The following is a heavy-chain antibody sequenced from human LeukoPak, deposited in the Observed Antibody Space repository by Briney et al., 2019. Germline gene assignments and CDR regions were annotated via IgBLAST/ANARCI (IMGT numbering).Heavy chain of an antibody. CDR3: AKNTIAAADLIDY. CDR2: IRGSGGST. V-gene: IGHV3-23*01. Sequence: SGGSLRLSCAASGFIFSSYGMSWVRQAPGKGLEWVSAIRGSGGSTYYADSVKGRFTISRDNPKNTLNLQMNSLRAEDTAVYYCAKNTIAAADLIDYWGQGTLVTASS. CDR1: GFIFSSYG. J-gene: IGHJ4*02. D-gene: IGHD6-13*01.